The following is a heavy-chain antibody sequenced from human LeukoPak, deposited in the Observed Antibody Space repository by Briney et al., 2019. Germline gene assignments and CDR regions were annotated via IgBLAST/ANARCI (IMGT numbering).Heavy chain of an antibody. CDR2: ISYDGSNK. V-gene: IGHV3-30-3*01. J-gene: IGHJ4*02. D-gene: IGHD2-15*01. Sequence: GGSLRLSCAASGFTFSSYAMHWVRQAPGKGLEWVAVISYDGSNKYYADSVKGRFTISRDNSKNTLYLQMNSLRAEDTAVYYCAKDPIVVVVAATRQNYWGQGTLVTVSS. CDR1: GFTFSSYA. CDR3: AKDPIVVVVAATRQNY.